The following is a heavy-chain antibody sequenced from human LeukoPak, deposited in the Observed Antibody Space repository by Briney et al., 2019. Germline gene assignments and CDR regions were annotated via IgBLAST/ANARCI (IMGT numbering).Heavy chain of an antibody. CDR2: IYYSGST. D-gene: IGHD4-17*01. Sequence: PSETLSLTCTVSGGSISSGDYYWSWIRQPPGKGLEWIGYIYYSGSTYYNPSLKSRVTISVDTSKNQFSLKLSSVTAADTAVYYCAREDDYGETDYWGQGTLVTVSS. J-gene: IGHJ4*02. CDR3: AREDDYGETDY. CDR1: GGSISSGDYY. V-gene: IGHV4-30-4*01.